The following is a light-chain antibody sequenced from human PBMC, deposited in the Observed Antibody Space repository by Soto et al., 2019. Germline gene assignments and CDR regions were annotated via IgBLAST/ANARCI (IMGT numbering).Light chain of an antibody. CDR3: QQRSNWPLT. V-gene: IGKV4-1*01. CDR1: QSVLHNSNSHHL. J-gene: IGKJ4*01. CDR2: WTS. Sequence: VLTQSPDSLAVSLGARATINCRSSQSVLHNSNSHHLLSWYQQKPGQSPKLLIYWTSMRESGVPERFIGSGSGAEFTLTIRGLQAEDVAVYYCQQRSNWPLTFGGGTKVEIK.